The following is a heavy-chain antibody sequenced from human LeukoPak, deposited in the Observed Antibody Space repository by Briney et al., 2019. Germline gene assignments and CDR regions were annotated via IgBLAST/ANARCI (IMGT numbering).Heavy chain of an antibody. CDR1: SGSISNSNYY. CDR2: IFYDGSP. CDR3: ARTTEGYAGGPGYSYYYYMDV. J-gene: IGHJ6*03. V-gene: IGHV4-39*07. Sequence: SETLSLTCTVSSGSISNSNYYWGWIRQPPGKGLEWIGSIFYDGSPDYNPSLKSRVTISVDTSKNQVSLKLRSVTAADTAVYYCARTTEGYAGGPGYSYYYYMDVWGKGTTVTISS. D-gene: IGHD5-12*01.